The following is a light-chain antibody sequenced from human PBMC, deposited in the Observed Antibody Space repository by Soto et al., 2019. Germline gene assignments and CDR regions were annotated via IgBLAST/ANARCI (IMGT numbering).Light chain of an antibody. CDR1: SSDVGGYNY. V-gene: IGLV2-8*01. CDR2: EVS. J-gene: IGLJ2*01. CDR3: SSYAGTKGV. Sequence: QSALTQPPSASGSPGQSVTISCTGTSSDVGGYNYVSWYQQHPGKAPKLMIYEVSKRPSGVPDRFSGPKSGNTASLTVSGLQAEDEADYYCSSYAGTKGVFGGGTKVTVL.